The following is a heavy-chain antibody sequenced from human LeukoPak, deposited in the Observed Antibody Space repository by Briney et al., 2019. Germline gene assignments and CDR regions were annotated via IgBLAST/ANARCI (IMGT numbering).Heavy chain of an antibody. CDR3: TAEEGGEDSEYFQS. CDR2: INHSGST. V-gene: IGHV4-34*01. D-gene: IGHD2-21*01. Sequence: SETLSLTCAVYGGSFSGYYWSWIRQPPGKGLEWIGEINHSGSTNYNPSLKSRVTISVDTSKNQFSLHLTSVTAADTAVYFCTAEEGGEDSEYFQSWGQGTLVTVSS. J-gene: IGHJ1*01. CDR1: GGSFSGYY.